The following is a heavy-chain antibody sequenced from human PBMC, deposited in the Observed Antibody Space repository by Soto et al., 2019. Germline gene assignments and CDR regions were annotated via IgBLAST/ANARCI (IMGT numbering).Heavy chain of an antibody. V-gene: IGHV3-23*01. Sequence: GGSLRLSCAASGFTFSSYAMSWVRQAPGKGLEWVSAISGSGGSTYYADSVKGRFTISRDNSKNTLYLQMNSLRAEDTAVYYCAKMKRKNPYYYDSSGYYPEDYWGQGNLVTVSS. J-gene: IGHJ4*02. D-gene: IGHD3-22*01. CDR2: ISGSGGST. CDR3: AKMKRKNPYYYDSSGYYPEDY. CDR1: GFTFSSYA.